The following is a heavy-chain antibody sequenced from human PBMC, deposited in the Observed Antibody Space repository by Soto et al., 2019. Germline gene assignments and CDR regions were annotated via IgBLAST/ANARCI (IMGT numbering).Heavy chain of an antibody. CDR1: GLTFSNYA. CDR2: MSGSSSTT. Sequence: GGSLRLSCATSGLTFSNYAMSWVRQAPGGGLEWVSSMSGSSSTTYYADSVRGRFTISRDRPKNTLYLQMSSLRAEDTALYYCAKNQERELPRVIDFWGQGTLVTVFS. V-gene: IGHV3-23*01. J-gene: IGHJ4*02. CDR3: AKNQERELPRVIDF. D-gene: IGHD1-7*01.